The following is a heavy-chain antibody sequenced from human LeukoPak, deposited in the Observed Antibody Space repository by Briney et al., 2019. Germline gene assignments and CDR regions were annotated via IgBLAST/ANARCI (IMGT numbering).Heavy chain of an antibody. CDR3: ARDNYGILDY. CDR1: GYTFTDYY. V-gene: IGHV1-2*02. J-gene: IGHJ4*02. D-gene: IGHD4-17*01. Sequence: ASVKVSCKVSGYTFTDYYIHWVRQAPGQGLEWMGWTSPKGAGAMSAQKFQGRITITGDTSTSTVYMELDRLTFDDTAVYHCARDNYGILDYWGQGTLVTVSS. CDR2: TSPKGAGA.